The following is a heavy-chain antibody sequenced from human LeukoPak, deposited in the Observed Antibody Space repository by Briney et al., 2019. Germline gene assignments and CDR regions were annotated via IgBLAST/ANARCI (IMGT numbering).Heavy chain of an antibody. Sequence: QPGGSLRLSCTASGFTFSSYTMTWVRQAPGKGLKWVSTITTGDGNTYYADSVKGRFTVSRDDSKNTLYLQMNSLRAEDTAVYYCAREILNYPSHFDYWGQGTLVTVSS. V-gene: IGHV3-23*01. D-gene: IGHD1-7*01. CDR1: GFTFSSYT. CDR2: ITTGDGNT. CDR3: AREILNYPSHFDY. J-gene: IGHJ4*02.